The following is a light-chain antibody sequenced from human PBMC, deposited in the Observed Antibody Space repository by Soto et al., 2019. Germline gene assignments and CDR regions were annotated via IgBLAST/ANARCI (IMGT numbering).Light chain of an antibody. CDR1: QSVGSGY. Sequence: EVVLTQSPGTLSLSPGERATLYCRASQSVGSGYLAWFQQKAGQTPRLLIFGTSHRPTYIPDRFSASGSGTDFTLTISRVEPEDSAVYYCQHYGTSPPDTFGQGTRLEIK. CDR3: QHYGTSPPDT. J-gene: IGKJ2*01. CDR2: GTS. V-gene: IGKV3-20*01.